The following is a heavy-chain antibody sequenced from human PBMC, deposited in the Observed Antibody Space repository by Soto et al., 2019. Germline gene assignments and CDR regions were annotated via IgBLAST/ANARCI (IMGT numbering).Heavy chain of an antibody. Sequence: GDSLRLSSEATGFIFSSYDMHWFRHTKGKGLEWVSVIGTSGDTYYAGSVKGRFTISRENAKNSLYLQMNSLRAEDTAVYYCARGGCSSTSCPYGMDVWGQGT. V-gene: IGHV3-13*01. CDR1: GFIFSSYD. D-gene: IGHD2-2*01. J-gene: IGHJ6*02. CDR2: IGTSGDT. CDR3: ARGGCSSTSCPYGMDV.